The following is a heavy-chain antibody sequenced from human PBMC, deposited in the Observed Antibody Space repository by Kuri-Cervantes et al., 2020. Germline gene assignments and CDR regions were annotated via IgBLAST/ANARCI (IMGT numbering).Heavy chain of an antibody. D-gene: IGHD3-9*01. V-gene: IGHV4-30-2*01. J-gene: IGHJ6*02. CDR2: IYHSGST. Sequence: SETLSLTCTVSGGSISSGGYSWNWSRQPPGKGLEWIGNIYHSGSTFYNPSLKSRVTISVDRSKNQFSLKLSSLTAADTAVYYCARGRYSYYDILTGGMDVWGQGTTVTGSS. CDR1: GGSISSGGYS. CDR3: ARGRYSYYDILTGGMDV.